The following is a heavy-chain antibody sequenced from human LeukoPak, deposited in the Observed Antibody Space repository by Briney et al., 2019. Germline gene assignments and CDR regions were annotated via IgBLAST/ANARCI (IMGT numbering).Heavy chain of an antibody. Sequence: PSETLSLTCTVSGGSISSYYWSWIRQPPGKGLEWIGYIYYNGSTNYNPSLKSRVTISVDTSKNQFSLKLSSVTAADTAVYYCARGRSSMVRGYYYYYMDVWGTGTTVTVSS. CDR3: ARGRSSMVRGYYYYYMDV. V-gene: IGHV4-59*01. J-gene: IGHJ6*03. D-gene: IGHD3-10*01. CDR2: IYYNGST. CDR1: GGSISSYY.